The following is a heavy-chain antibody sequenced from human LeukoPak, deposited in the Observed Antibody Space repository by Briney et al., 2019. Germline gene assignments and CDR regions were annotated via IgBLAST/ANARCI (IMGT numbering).Heavy chain of an antibody. CDR1: GFTSSSYA. V-gene: IGHV3-30-3*01. Sequence: GGSLRLSCAASGFTSSSYAMHWVRQAPGKGLEWVAVISYDGSNKYYADSVKGRFTISRDNSKNTLYLQMNSLRAEDTAVYYCARDLVAGTIDYWGQGTLVTVSS. J-gene: IGHJ4*02. D-gene: IGHD6-19*01. CDR3: ARDLVAGTIDY. CDR2: ISYDGSNK.